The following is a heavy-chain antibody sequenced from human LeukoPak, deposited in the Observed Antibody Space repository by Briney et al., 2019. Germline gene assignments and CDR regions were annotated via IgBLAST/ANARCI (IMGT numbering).Heavy chain of an antibody. J-gene: IGHJ6*02. V-gene: IGHV3-9*01. D-gene: IGHD2-21*01. CDR3: AKHLRATNTYYFYGLDV. CDR1: GFDFDDYG. Sequence: PGGSLRLSCVVSGFDFDDYGMHWVRQLPGKGLECVSAINYNGDSTDYADSVKGRFTISRDNAKNSLFLEMSSLRPEDTALYYCAKHLRATNTYYFYGLDVWGQGTTVTVSS. CDR2: INYNGDST.